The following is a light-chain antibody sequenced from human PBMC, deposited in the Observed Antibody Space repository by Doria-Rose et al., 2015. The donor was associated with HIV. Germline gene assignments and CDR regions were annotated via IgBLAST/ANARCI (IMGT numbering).Light chain of an antibody. CDR1: QSHLYTSQHY. Sequence: DIQMTQSPESLGMSLGERATLNCKSNQSHLYTSQHYLAWYQQKLGQSPQLLIYWASTRQSGVPARFSGSGSGTDFTLTISSLEAEDVAVYYCQQYYDTPSFGPGTTVDIE. CDR2: WAS. J-gene: IGKJ3*01. V-gene: IGKV4-1*01. CDR3: QQYYDTPS.